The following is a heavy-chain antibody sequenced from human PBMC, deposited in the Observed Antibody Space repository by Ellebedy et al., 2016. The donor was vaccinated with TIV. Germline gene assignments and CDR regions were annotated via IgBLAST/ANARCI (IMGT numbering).Heavy chain of an antibody. Sequence: ASVKVSXKASGYTFTSYYMHWVRQAPGQGLEWMGIINPSGGSTSYAQKFQGRVTMTRDTSTSTVYMELSSLRSEDTAVYYCARDISEGNRAAWYGMDVWGQGTTVTVSS. CDR2: INPSGGST. J-gene: IGHJ6*02. CDR1: GYTFTSYY. V-gene: IGHV1-46*01. D-gene: IGHD2/OR15-2a*01. CDR3: ARDISEGNRAAWYGMDV.